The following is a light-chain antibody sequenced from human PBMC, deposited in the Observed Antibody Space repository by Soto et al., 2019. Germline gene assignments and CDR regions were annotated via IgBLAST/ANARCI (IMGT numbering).Light chain of an antibody. J-gene: IGKJ1*01. V-gene: IGKV4-1*01. CDR1: QSLVYSAHNKNY. CDR2: WAS. CDR3: QQYVATLWT. Sequence: DIVMTQSPDSLAVSLGERATINCKSSQSLVYSAHNKNYLAWYQQKPGQPPKLLIYWASVRESGVPDRFSGSGSGTDFTLTISSLQAEDEAVYYWQQYVATLWTVGQGTKVEVK.